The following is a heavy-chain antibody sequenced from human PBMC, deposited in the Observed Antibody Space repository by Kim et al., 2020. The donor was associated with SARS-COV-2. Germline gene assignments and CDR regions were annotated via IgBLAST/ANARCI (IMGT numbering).Heavy chain of an antibody. Sequence: GGSLRLSCAASGFTFSSYGMHWVRQAPGKGLEWVAVISYDGSNKYYADSVRGRFTISRDNSKNTLYLQMNSLRVEDTAVYYCARDTGTSILDYWGQGTL. CDR3: ARDTGTSILDY. CDR1: GFTFSSYG. D-gene: IGHD2-8*02. J-gene: IGHJ4*02. V-gene: IGHV3-33*05. CDR2: ISYDGSNK.